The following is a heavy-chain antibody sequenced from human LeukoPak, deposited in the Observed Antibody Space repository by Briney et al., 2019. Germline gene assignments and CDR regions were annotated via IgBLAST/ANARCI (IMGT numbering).Heavy chain of an antibody. CDR3: AAQGGVIVGATAPFDY. D-gene: IGHD1-26*01. J-gene: IGHJ4*02. Sequence: ASVKVSCKASGGTFSSYAISWVRQAPGQGLEWMGGITPIFGTANYAQKFQGRVTITADESTSTAYMELSSLRSEDTAVYYCAAQGGVIVGATAPFDYWGQGTLVTVSS. V-gene: IGHV1-69*13. CDR1: GGTFSSYA. CDR2: ITPIFGTA.